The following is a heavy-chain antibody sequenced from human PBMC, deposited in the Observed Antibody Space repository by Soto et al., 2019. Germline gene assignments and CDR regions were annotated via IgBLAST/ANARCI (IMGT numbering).Heavy chain of an antibody. Sequence: SETLSLTCTVYGGSFSGDYWSWIRQPPGKGLEWIGEINHSGSTNYNPSLKSRVTISVDTAKNQFSLKLSSVTAADTAVYYCARGAWSGSALYNWFDPWGQGTLVTVSS. V-gene: IGHV4-34*01. CDR3: ARGAWSGSALYNWFDP. D-gene: IGHD3-3*01. J-gene: IGHJ5*02. CDR2: INHSGST. CDR1: GGSFSGDY.